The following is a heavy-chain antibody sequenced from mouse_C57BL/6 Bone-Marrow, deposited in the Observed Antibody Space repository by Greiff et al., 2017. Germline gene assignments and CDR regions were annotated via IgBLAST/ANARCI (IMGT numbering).Heavy chain of an antibody. D-gene: IGHD2-1*01. V-gene: IGHV5-9-1*02. CDR2: ISSGGDYI. CDR1: GFTFSSYA. Sequence: DVKLVESGEGLVKPGGSLKLSCAASGFTFSSYAMSWVRQTPERRLVWVAYISSGGDYIYYADTVKGRFTISRDNARNTLYLQMSSLKSEDTAMYYCTAVYDGNPWYFDVWGTGTTVTVSS. J-gene: IGHJ1*03. CDR3: TAVYDGNPWYFDV.